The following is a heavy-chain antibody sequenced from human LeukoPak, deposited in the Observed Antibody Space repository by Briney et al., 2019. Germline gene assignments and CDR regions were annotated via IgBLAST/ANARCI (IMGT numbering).Heavy chain of an antibody. CDR1: GGSITHYY. CDR3: ARDRSYHDAFDI. J-gene: IGHJ3*02. D-gene: IGHD1-26*01. Sequence: SETLSLTCSVSGGSITHYYWSWIRQPPGKGLEWIGYIYYSGSTNYNPSLKSRVTISVDTSKIRFSLKLSSVTAADTAVYYCARDRSYHDAFDIWGQGTMVTVS. CDR2: IYYSGST. V-gene: IGHV4-59*01.